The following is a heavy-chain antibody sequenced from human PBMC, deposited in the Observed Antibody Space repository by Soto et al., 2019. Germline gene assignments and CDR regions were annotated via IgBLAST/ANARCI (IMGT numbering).Heavy chain of an antibody. V-gene: IGHV1-2*04. CDR3: ARDYCGGDCPGIWYFDL. D-gene: IGHD2-21*01. CDR2: ISPNSGDT. CDR1: GYTFTGYY. Sequence: ASVKVSCKASGYTFTGYYIHWVRQAPGQGLEWMGWISPNSGDTKYAQRFQGWVTMTRDTSISTAYMELSRLKSDDTALYYCARDYCGGDCPGIWYFDLWGRGTLVTVSS. J-gene: IGHJ2*01.